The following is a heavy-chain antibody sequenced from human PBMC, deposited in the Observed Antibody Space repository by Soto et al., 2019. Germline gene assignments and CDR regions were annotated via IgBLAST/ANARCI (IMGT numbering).Heavy chain of an antibody. J-gene: IGHJ4*02. CDR1: GGSISKNY. Sequence: SETLSLTCTVSGGSISKNYWTWIRQPPGKGPEYIGYIYDSVSTNYYPSFKSRVVISVDTSKNQFSLNLRPVTAAGTGVYYCGRDTRVTRKGYYFEYWGQGALVTVSS. CDR3: GRDTRVTRKGYYFEY. V-gene: IGHV4-59*01. D-gene: IGHD2-2*01. CDR2: IYDSVST.